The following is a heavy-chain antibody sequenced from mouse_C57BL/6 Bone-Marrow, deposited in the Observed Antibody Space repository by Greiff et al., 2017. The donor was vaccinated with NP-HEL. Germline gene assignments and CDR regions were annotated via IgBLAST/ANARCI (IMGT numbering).Heavy chain of an antibody. D-gene: IGHD1-1*01. CDR1: GFNIKDDY. V-gene: IGHV14-4*01. Sequence: EVQVVESGAELVRPGASVKLSCTASGFNIKDDYMHWVKQRPEQGLEWIGWIDPENGDTEYASKFQGKATITADTSSNTAYLQLSSLTSEDTAVYYCTTDGSSSYYFDYWGQGTTLTVSS. CDR2: IDPENGDT. CDR3: TTDGSSSYYFDY. J-gene: IGHJ2*01.